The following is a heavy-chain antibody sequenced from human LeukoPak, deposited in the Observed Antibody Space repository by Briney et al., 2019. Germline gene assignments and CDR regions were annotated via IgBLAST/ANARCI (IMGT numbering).Heavy chain of an antibody. J-gene: IGHJ4*02. V-gene: IGHV3-23*01. CDR1: GFTFSSYA. CDR3: AKLNSNYCSGGSCYPFPFDY. D-gene: IGHD2-15*01. Sequence: GGSLRLSCAASGFTFSSYAMSWVRQAPGKGLEWVSAISGSGGSTYYADSVKGRFTISRDNSKNTLYLQMNSLRAEDTAVYYCAKLNSNYCSGGSCYPFPFDYWGQGTLVTVSS. CDR2: ISGSGGST.